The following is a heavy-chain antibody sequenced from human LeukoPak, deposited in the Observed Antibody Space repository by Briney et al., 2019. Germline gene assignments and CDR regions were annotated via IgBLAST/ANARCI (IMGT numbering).Heavy chain of an antibody. D-gene: IGHD2-2*01. CDR2: IYSGGST. CDR3: ARSTDCSSTSCYGLEGTYYYYGMDV. J-gene: IGHJ6*04. CDR1: GFTVSSNY. Sequence: PGGSLRLSCAASGFTVSSNYMSWVRQAPGKGLEWVSVIYSGGSTYYADSVKGRFTISRDNSKNTLYLQMNSLRAEDTAVYYCARSTDCSSTSCYGLEGTYYYYGMDVWGKGTTVTVSP. V-gene: IGHV3-53*01.